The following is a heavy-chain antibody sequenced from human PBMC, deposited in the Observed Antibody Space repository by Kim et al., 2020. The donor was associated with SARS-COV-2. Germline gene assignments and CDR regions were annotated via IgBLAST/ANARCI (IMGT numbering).Heavy chain of an antibody. D-gene: IGHD3-10*01. Sequence: NTNYAQKLQGRVTMTTDTSTSTAYMELRSLRSDDTAVYDCARGADGSGSYWGQGTLVTVSS. CDR3: ARGADGSGSY. V-gene: IGHV1-18*01. CDR2: NT. J-gene: IGHJ4*02.